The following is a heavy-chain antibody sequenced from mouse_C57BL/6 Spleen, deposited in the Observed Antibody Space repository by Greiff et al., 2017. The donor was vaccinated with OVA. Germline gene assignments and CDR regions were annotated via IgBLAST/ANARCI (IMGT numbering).Heavy chain of an antibody. CDR3: ANHYGSGYEAMDY. CDR2: ISRGSSTI. Sequence: VQLKQSGGGLVKPGGSLKLSCAASGFTFSDYGMHWVRQAPEKGLEWVAYISRGSSTIYYADTVKGRFTISRDNAKNTLFLQMTSLRSEDTAVYYCANHYGSGYEAMDYWGQGTTVTVSS. CDR1: GFTFSDYG. J-gene: IGHJ4*01. D-gene: IGHD1-1*01. V-gene: IGHV5-17*01.